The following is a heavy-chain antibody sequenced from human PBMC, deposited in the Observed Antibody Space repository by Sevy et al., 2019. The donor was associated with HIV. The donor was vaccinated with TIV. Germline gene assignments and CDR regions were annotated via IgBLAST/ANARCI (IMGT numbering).Heavy chain of an antibody. CDR2: INHRGSA. CDR3: ARPGGDL. D-gene: IGHD3-16*01. Sequence: SETLSLTCAVYGGSFSAYYWSRIRQAPGQGREWIGDINHRGSANYPPSLKSRVTISVDTTKSQFSLKLSSVTAADTAVYYCARPGGDLWGRGTLVTVSS. J-gene: IGHJ4*02. CDR1: GGSFSAYY. V-gene: IGHV4-34*01.